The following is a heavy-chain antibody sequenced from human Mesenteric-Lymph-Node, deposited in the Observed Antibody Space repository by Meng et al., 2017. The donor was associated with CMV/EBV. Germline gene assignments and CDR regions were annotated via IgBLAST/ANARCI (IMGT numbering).Heavy chain of an antibody. Sequence: CAASGFTLGHFTMHWVRQAPGKGLEWVSMISWNGVSTSYADSVKGRFTISRDNSENSLYLRMNSLRTEDTAFYYCTQDDYGSGSFDYWGQGTLVTVSS. V-gene: IGHV3-43*01. J-gene: IGHJ4*02. CDR3: TQDDYGSGSFDY. D-gene: IGHD3-10*01. CDR1: GFTLGHFT. CDR2: ISWNGVST.